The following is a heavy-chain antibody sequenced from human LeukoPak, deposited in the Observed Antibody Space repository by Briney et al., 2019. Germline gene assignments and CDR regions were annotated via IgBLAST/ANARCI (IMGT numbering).Heavy chain of an antibody. J-gene: IGHJ4*02. CDR2: IRYDGDTK. D-gene: IGHD3-22*01. Sequence: GGSLRLSCAASGFTFSSHGMHWVRQAPGKGLEWVAVIRYDGDTKYYADSVKGRFTISRDNSKNTLYLQMNSLRAEDTAVYYCARAFAPDSSGYYYDYWGQGTLVTVSS. V-gene: IGHV3-33*01. CDR1: GFTFSSHG. CDR3: ARAFAPDSSGYYYDY.